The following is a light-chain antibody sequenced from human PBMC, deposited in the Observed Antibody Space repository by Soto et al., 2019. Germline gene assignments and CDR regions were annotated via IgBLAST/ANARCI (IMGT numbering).Light chain of an antibody. J-gene: IGKJ1*01. V-gene: IGKV3-20*01. CDR1: QSVRDNF. CDR3: QQCGSSPWT. CDR2: HAG. Sequence: EIVLTQSPDTLSLSPGERATLSCRASQSVRDNFLAWYQQRPGQSPRLLIYHAGSRATGIPDRFSGGGSGTDFTLTISRLEPEDFAVYYCQQCGSSPWTFGQGTKVDIK.